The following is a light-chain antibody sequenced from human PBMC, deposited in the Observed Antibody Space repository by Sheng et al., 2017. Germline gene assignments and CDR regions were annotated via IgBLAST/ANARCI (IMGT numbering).Light chain of an antibody. CDR1: QTISTY. V-gene: IGKV3-11*01. Sequence: EVVLTQSPATLSLSPGDTASLSCRASQTISTYLAWYQQKPGQAPRLLIFDASNRASGIPDRFSGSGYGTHFTLTITNLEPEDFAVYFCQQRGNWPPRTFGPGTKLDFK. J-gene: IGKJ3*01. CDR3: QQRGNWPPRT. CDR2: DAS.